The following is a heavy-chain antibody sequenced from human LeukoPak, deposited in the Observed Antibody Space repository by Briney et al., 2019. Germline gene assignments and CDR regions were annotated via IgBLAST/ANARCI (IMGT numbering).Heavy chain of an antibody. CDR2: IYYSGST. J-gene: IGHJ5*02. D-gene: IGHD5-24*01. CDR1: GGSISSSSYY. Sequence: PSETLSLTCTVSGGSISSSSYYWGWIRQPPGKGLEWIGSIYYSGSTYYNPTLKSRVTISVDTSKNQFSLKLSSVTAADAAVYYCARDHEMATITVWFDPWGQGTLVTVSS. CDR3: ARDHEMATITVWFDP. V-gene: IGHV4-39*07.